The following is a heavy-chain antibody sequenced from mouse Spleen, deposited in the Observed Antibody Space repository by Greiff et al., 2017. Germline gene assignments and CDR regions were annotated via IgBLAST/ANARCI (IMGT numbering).Heavy chain of an antibody. J-gene: IGHJ2*01. Sequence: QVQLKESGAELVKPGASVKISCKASGYAFSSYWMNWVKQRPGKGLEWIGQIYPGDGDTNYNGKFKGKATLTADKSSSTAYMQLSSLTSEDSAVYFCARREANWRFDYWGQGTTLTVSS. V-gene: IGHV1-80*01. CDR1: GYAFSSYW. CDR3: ARREANWRFDY. CDR2: IYPGDGDT. D-gene: IGHD4-1*01.